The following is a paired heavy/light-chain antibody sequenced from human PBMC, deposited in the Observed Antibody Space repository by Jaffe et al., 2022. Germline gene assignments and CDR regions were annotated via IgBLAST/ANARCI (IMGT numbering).Heavy chain of an antibody. D-gene: IGHD3-3*01. CDR1: GFTFSNYG. CDR2: ISYDGINK. J-gene: IGHJ4*02. CDR3: AKEYDFWSGYSYYFDY. V-gene: IGHV3-30*18. Sequence: QVQLVESGGGVVQPGRSLRLSCAASGFTFSNYGIHWVRQAPGKGLEWVALISYDGINKYYADSVKGRFTISRDNSKHTLYLQMNSLKAEDTAVYYCAKEYDFWSGYSYYFDYWGQGTLVTVSS.
Light chain of an antibody. V-gene: IGLV6-57*01. Sequence: NFMLTQPHSVSESPGKTVTISCTRSSGSIASSYVQWYQQRPGSSPTTVIYEDNQRPSGVPDRFSGSIDSSSNSASLTISGLKTEDEADYYCQSYDTTNHGVIFGGVTKLTVL. CDR1: SGSIASSY. J-gene: IGLJ2*01. CDR3: QSYDTTNHGVI. CDR2: EDN.